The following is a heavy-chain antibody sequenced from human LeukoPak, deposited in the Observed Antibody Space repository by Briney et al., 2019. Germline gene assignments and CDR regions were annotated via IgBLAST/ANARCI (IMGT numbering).Heavy chain of an antibody. D-gene: IGHD3-10*01. V-gene: IGHV3-23*01. J-gene: IGHJ4*02. CDR2: ISGSAGST. Sequence: GRSLRLSCAASGFTFSSYAMAWVRQAPGKGLEWVSGISGSAGSTYDADSVKGRFTISRDNSKNTLYLQMNSLRAEDTAVYYCARDPGLLWFGELFDYWGQGTLVTVSS. CDR3: ARDPGLLWFGELFDY. CDR1: GFTFSSYA.